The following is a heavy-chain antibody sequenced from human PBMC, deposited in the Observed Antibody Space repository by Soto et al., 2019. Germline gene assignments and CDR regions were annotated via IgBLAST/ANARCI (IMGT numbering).Heavy chain of an antibody. D-gene: IGHD6-19*01. J-gene: IGHJ4*02. CDR2: IYSGGST. V-gene: IGHV3-66*01. Sequence: VQLVESGGGLVQPGGSLRLSCAASGFTVSSNYMSWVRQAPGKRLEWASVIYSGGSTYYADSVKGRVTISRENSKNTRYLQMNSVRAEDTAVYYCARGLFFAVAGESGVAGEGYFDYWGQGTLVTVSS. CDR1: GFTVSSNY. CDR3: ARGLFFAVAGESGVAGEGYFDY.